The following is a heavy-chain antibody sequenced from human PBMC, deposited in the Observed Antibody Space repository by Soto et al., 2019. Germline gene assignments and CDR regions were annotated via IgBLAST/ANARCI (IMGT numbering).Heavy chain of an antibody. CDR3: ARGGVEHIVVVPAAPGAYYFDY. CDR1: GGTFSSYA. Sequence: SVKVSCKASGGTFSSYAISWVRQAPGQGLEWMGGIIPIFGTANYAQKFQDRVTITADESTSTAYMELSSLRSEDTAVYYCARGGVEHIVVVPAAPGAYYFDYWGQGTLVTVSS. J-gene: IGHJ4*02. D-gene: IGHD2-2*01. V-gene: IGHV1-69*13. CDR2: IIPIFGTA.